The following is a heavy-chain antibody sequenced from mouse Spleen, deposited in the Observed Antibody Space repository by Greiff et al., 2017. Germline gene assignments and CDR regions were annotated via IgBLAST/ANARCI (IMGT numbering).Heavy chain of an antibody. V-gene: IGHV1-69*02. Sequence: VQLQQPGAELVRPGASVKLSCKASGYTFTSYWINWVKQRPGQGLEWIGNIYPSDSYTNYNQKFKDKATLTVDKSSSTAYMQLSSPTSEDSAVYYCTRGGYDSFAYWGQGTLVTVSA. D-gene: IGHD2-14*01. J-gene: IGHJ3*01. CDR1: GYTFTSYW. CDR2: IYPSDSYT. CDR3: TRGGYDSFAY.